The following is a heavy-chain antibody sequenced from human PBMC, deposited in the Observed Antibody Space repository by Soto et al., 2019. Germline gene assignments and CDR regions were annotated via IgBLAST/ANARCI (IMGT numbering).Heavy chain of an antibody. D-gene: IGHD3-22*01. V-gene: IGHV3-23*01. CDR2: ISGSGGST. CDR1: GFTFSGYA. J-gene: IGHJ3*02. Sequence: EVQLLESGGGLVQPGGSLRLSCAASGFTFSGYAMSWVRQPPGKGLDWVSAISGSGGSTYYADSVKGRFTISRDNSKNTLYLQMNSLRVEDTAIYYCAREYYYDSSGDDAFDIWGQGTMVTVSS. CDR3: AREYYYDSSGDDAFDI.